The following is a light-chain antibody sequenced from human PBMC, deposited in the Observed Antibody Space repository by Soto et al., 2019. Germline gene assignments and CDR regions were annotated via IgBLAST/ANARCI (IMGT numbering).Light chain of an antibody. CDR2: DVS. J-gene: IGLJ2*01. CDR3: SSYTSSSTLG. Sequence: QSALTQPASVSGSRGQSITISCTGTSSDVGGYNYVYWYQQHPGKAPKFMIYDVSNRPSGVSNRFSGSKSGNTASLTISGLQAEDEAEYYCSSYTSSSTLGFGGVPQLTVL. CDR1: SSDVGGYNY. V-gene: IGLV2-14*01.